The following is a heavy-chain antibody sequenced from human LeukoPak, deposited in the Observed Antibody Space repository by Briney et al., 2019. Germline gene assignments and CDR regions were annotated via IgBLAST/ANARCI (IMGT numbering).Heavy chain of an antibody. D-gene: IGHD5-18*01. CDR2: IYYSGST. J-gene: IGHJ4*02. V-gene: IGHV4-59*12. CDR3: ARVRGYSYGELDY. Sequence: SETLSLTCTVSGGSISSYYWSWIRQPPGKGLEWIGYIYYSGSTYYNPSLNNRVTISTGTSKRQFSLNLSSVTAADTAVYYCARVRGYSYGELDYWGRGTLVTVSS. CDR1: GGSISSYY.